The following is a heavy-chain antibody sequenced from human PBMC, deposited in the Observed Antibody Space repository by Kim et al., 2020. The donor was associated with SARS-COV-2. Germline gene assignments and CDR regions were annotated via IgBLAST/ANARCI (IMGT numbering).Heavy chain of an antibody. CDR3: ARHVGFRGSWAPYYYYGMDV. J-gene: IGHJ6*02. D-gene: IGHD1-26*01. V-gene: IGHV4-59*08. Sequence: SRITISVDTSKNQFSLKLSSVTAADTAVYYCARHVGFRGSWAPYYYYGMDVWGQGTTVTVSS.